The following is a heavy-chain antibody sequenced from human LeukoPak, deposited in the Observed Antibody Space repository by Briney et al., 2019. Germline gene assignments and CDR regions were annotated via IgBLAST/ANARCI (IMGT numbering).Heavy chain of an antibody. CDR1: GYTFTNYG. V-gene: IGHV1-18*01. J-gene: IGHJ4*02. CDR3: VKDGYNSTALHY. Sequence: ASVKVSCKAPGYTFTNYGINWVRQAPGQGLEWMGWICANNGNTNYAQKVQGRVTMTPDTSTGTASMELRALRCDDRAVDCCVKDGYNSTALHYWGQGTLVTVSS. D-gene: IGHD5-24*01. CDR2: ICANNGNT.